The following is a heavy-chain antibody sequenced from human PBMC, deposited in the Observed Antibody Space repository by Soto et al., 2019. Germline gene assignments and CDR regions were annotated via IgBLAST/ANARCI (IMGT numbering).Heavy chain of an antibody. CDR2: ISAYNGNT. Sequence: ASVKVSCKASGYTFTSYGISWVRQAPGQGLEWMGWISAYNGNTNYAQKLQGRVTMTTDTSTSTAYMELRSLRSDDTAVYYCARVAPRLLRTLPRNWFDPWGQGTLVTVSS. V-gene: IGHV1-18*01. CDR3: ARVAPRLLRTLPRNWFDP. CDR1: GYTFTSYG. J-gene: IGHJ5*02. D-gene: IGHD3-16*01.